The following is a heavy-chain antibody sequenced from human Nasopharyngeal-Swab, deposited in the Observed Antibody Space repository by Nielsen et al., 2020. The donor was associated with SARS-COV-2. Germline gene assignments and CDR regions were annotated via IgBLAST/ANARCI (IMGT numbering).Heavy chain of an antibody. D-gene: IGHD3-10*01. CDR3: AKEYGSGSYRPFFDS. Sequence: GGSRRLSCAASGFTFDGYTMHWVRHALGRGLEWVSLISWDGGSTYYRDSVKGRFTISRDNSKNSLYLQMNSLTTEDTAFYYCAKEYGSGSYRPFFDSWGRGTLVTVSS. CDR2: ISWDGGST. CDR1: GFTFDGYT. V-gene: IGHV3-43*01. J-gene: IGHJ4*02.